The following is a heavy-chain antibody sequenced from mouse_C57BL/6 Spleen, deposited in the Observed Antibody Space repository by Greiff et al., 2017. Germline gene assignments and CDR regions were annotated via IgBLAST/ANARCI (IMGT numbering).Heavy chain of an antibody. D-gene: IGHD2-4*01. J-gene: IGHJ3*01. CDR3: ARGYYDYDSWFAY. CDR2: IDPSDSYT. V-gene: IGHV1-69*01. Sequence: QVQLQQPGAELVMPGASVKLSCKASGYTFTSYWLHWVKQRPGQGLEWIGEIDPSDSYTNYNQKFKGKSTLTVDKSSSTAYMQLSSLTSEDSAVYDCARGYYDYDSWFAYWGQGTLVTVSA. CDR1: GYTFTSYW.